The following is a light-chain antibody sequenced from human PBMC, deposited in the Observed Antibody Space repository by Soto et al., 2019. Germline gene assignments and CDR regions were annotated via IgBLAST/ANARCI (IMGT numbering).Light chain of an antibody. Sequence: FMLTQPHSVSESPGKTVTISCTRSSGSIASNYVQWYQQRPGSAPTTVIYEDNQRPSGVPDRFSGSIDSSSNSASLTISGLKTEDEADYYCQSYDSILMVFGGGTKLTVL. CDR2: EDN. J-gene: IGLJ2*01. V-gene: IGLV6-57*03. CDR1: SGSIASNY. CDR3: QSYDSILMV.